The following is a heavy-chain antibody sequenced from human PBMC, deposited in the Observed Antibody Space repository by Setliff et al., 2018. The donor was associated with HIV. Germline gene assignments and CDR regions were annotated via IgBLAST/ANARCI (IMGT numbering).Heavy chain of an antibody. CDR3: AKDAGSYSYVHEYFQH. J-gene: IGHJ1*01. V-gene: IGHV3-30*04. Sequence: GGSLRLSCAASGFTFSSYVMHWVRQAPGKGLEWVSVISYDGSNKYYADSVKGRFTISRDNSKNTLYLQMNSLRAEDTAVYYCAKDAGSYSYVHEYFQHWGQGTLVTVSS. CDR1: GFTFSSYV. CDR2: ISYDGSNK. D-gene: IGHD5-18*01.